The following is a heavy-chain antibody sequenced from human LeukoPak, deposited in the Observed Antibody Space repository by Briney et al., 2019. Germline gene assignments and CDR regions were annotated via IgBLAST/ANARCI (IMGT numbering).Heavy chain of an antibody. CDR3: ARDRLSAAGGWDLVFDY. CDR1: GFTFSRHT. D-gene: IGHD1-26*01. J-gene: IGHJ4*02. V-gene: IGHV3-30-3*01. Sequence: PGGSLRLSCAASGFTFSRHTMHWVRQAPGKGLEWMAVVESDGIHKYYADSVKGRISISRDNSKSTLYVDMNRVTPDDTAVYYCARDRLSAAGGWDLVFDYWGQGSLVTVSS. CDR2: VESDGIHK.